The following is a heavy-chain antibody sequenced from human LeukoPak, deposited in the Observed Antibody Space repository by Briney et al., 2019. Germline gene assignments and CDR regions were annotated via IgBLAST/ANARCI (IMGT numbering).Heavy chain of an antibody. CDR3: ARDRFYYDSSGYYDY. CDR2: TSAYNGNT. V-gene: IGHV1-18*01. J-gene: IGHJ4*02. CDR1: GYTFTSYG. D-gene: IGHD3-22*01. Sequence: ASVKVSCKASGYTFTSYGISWVRQAPGQGLEWMGWTSAYNGNTNYAQKLQGRVTMTTDTSTSTAYMELRSLRSDDTAVYYCARDRFYYDSSGYYDYWGQGTLVTVSS.